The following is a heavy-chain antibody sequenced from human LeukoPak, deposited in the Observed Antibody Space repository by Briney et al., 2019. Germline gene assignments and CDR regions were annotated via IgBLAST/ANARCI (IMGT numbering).Heavy chain of an antibody. J-gene: IGHJ4*02. CDR1: GGSFSGYY. CDR3: AGGSYSSGWYHFDY. Sequence: KPSETLSLTCAVYGGSFSGYYWSWIRQPPGKGLEWIGEINHSGSTNYNPSLKSRVTISVDTSKNQFSLKLSSVTAADTAVYYCAGGSYSSGWYHFDYWGQGTLVTVSS. V-gene: IGHV4-34*01. CDR2: INHSGST. D-gene: IGHD6-19*01.